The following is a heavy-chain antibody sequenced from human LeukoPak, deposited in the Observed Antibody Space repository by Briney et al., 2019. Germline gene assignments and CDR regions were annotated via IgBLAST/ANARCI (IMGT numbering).Heavy chain of an antibody. CDR3: ARRVPSGSGSYDFDY. V-gene: IGHV4-59*08. D-gene: IGHD3-10*01. CDR1: GGSISRYY. CDR2: IYYSGST. J-gene: IGHJ4*02. Sequence: PSETLSLTCTVSGGSISRYYWNWIRQPPGKGLEWIGYIYYSGSTNYNPSLKSRVTISVDKSRNQFSLKLTSVTAADTAVYYCARRVPSGSGSYDFDYWGQGTLVTVSS.